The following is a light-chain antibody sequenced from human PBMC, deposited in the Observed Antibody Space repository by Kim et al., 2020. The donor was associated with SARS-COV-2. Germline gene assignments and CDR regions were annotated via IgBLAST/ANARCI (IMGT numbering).Light chain of an antibody. CDR1: QSISSS. V-gene: IGKV3-15*01. CDR2: DAF. J-gene: IGKJ1*01. Sequence: EILMTQSPATLSVSPGERVTLSCRASQSISSSLAWYQHKPGQPPRLLIYDAFNRATGVPARFSVSGSGTEFTLTISSLQSEDFAVYYCQRYDNWPWAFGQGTKVDIK. CDR3: QRYDNWPWA.